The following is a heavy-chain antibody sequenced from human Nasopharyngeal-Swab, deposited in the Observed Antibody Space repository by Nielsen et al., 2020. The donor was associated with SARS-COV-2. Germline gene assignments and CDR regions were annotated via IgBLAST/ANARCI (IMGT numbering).Heavy chain of an antibody. Sequence: GESLKISCKNSGYDFTGYWIAWVRQKPGEGLEWMGIIYPGDSSTKYSPSFQGQVTISVDKSISTAYLHFSSLKASDTAMYYCARHMGYFHTSIWLDPWGQGTLVTVSS. CDR3: ARHMGYFHTSIWLDP. J-gene: IGHJ5*02. V-gene: IGHV5-51*01. D-gene: IGHD2/OR15-2a*01. CDR2: IYPGDSST. CDR1: GYDFTGYW.